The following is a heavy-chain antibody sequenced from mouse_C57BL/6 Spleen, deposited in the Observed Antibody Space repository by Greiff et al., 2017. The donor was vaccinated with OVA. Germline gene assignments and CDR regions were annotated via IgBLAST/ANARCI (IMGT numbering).Heavy chain of an antibody. CDR3: ARLRVYAMDY. CDR1: GYAFTNYL. Sequence: QVQLKESGAELVRPGTSVKVSCKASGYAFTNYLIEWVKQRPGQGLEWIGVINPGSGGTNYNEKFKGKATLTADKSSSTAYMQLSSLTSEDSAVYFCARLRVYAMDYWGQGTSVTVSS. CDR2: INPGSGGT. J-gene: IGHJ4*01. V-gene: IGHV1-54*01.